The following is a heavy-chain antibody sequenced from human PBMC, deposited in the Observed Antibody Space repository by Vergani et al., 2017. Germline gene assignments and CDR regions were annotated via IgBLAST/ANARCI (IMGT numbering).Heavy chain of an antibody. Sequence: QVQLVQSGAEVKKPGASVKVSCKASGYTFTGYYMHWVRQAPGQGLEWMGWINPIFGTANYAQKFQGRVTITADESTSTAYMELSSLRSEDTAVYYCASPEGTSSQLYYYMDVWGKGTTVTVSS. CDR2: INPIFGTA. D-gene: IGHD2-2*01. J-gene: IGHJ6*03. V-gene: IGHV1-69*01. CDR3: ASPEGTSSQLYYYMDV. CDR1: GYTFTGYY.